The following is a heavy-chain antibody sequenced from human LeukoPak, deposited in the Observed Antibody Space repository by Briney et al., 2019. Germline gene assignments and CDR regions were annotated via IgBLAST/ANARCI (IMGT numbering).Heavy chain of an antibody. J-gene: IGHJ4*02. Sequence: GGSLRLSCAASAFTFSNAWMNWVRQAPGKGLEWVGRIKSKTDGGTTDYAAPVKGRFTISRDDSKNTLYLQMNSLKTEDAAVYYCTTEERVSSGYCSGGSCYIDYWGQGTLVTVSS. CDR3: TTEERVSSGYCSGGSCYIDY. CDR2: IKSKTDGGTT. V-gene: IGHV3-15*01. CDR1: AFTFSNAW. D-gene: IGHD2-15*01.